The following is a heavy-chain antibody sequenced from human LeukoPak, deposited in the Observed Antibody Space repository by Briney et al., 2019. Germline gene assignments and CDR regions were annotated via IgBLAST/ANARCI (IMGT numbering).Heavy chain of an antibody. CDR3: AKGPQGD. CDR2: IDSGGGT. CDR1: GFTFSNYA. V-gene: IGHV3-23*01. J-gene: IGHJ4*02. D-gene: IGHD3-16*01. Sequence: GGSLRLSCAASGFTFSNYAMNWVRQAPGKGLEWVSAIDSGGGTYYADSVKGRFTISKDNSKNTLYLQLNSLRAEDTAVYYCAKGPQGDWGQGALVTVSS.